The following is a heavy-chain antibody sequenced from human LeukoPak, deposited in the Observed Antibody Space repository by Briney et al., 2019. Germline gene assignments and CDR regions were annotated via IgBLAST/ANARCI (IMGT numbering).Heavy chain of an antibody. D-gene: IGHD6-13*01. CDR1: GFTFSSYA. CDR2: ISYDGSNK. Sequence: PGRSLRLSCAASGFTFSSYAMHWVRQAPGKGLEWVAVISYDGSNKYYADSVKGRFTISRDNSKNTLYLQMNSLRAEDTAVYYCVRDSSLFYWGQGTLVTVSS. V-gene: IGHV3-30-3*01. J-gene: IGHJ4*02. CDR3: VRDSSLFY.